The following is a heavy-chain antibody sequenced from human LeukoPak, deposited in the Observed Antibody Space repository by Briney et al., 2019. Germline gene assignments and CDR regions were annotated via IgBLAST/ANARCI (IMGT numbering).Heavy chain of an antibody. V-gene: IGHV4-59*01. CDR1: GGSISSYY. Sequence: PSETLSLTCTVSGGSISSYYWSWIRQPPGKGLEWIGYIYYSGSTNYNPSLKSRVTISVDTSKNQFSLKLSSVTAADTAVYYCARSDIVTKSWFFDYWGQGTLVIVSS. CDR2: IYYSGST. CDR3: ARSDIVTKSWFFDY. J-gene: IGHJ4*02. D-gene: IGHD5-12*01.